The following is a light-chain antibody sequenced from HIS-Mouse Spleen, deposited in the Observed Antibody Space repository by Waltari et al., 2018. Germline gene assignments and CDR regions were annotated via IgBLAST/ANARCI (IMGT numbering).Light chain of an antibody. J-gene: IGLJ3*02. CDR1: KIGSKS. CDR3: QVWDSSSDHWV. CDR2: DDS. V-gene: IGLV3-21*02. Sequence: SYVLTQPPSVSVAPGQTARITWGGNKIGSKSVHWYQQKPGRAPVLVVYDDSDRPSGVPERFSGSNSGNTATLTISRVEAGDEADYYCQVWDSSSDHWVFGGGTKLTVL.